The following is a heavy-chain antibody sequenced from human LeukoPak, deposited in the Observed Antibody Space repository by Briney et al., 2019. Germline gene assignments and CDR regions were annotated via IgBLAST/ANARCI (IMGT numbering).Heavy chain of an antibody. CDR3: ARDSSAVDTAMVRGWFDP. V-gene: IGHV4-59*01. J-gene: IGHJ5*02. CDR2: IYYSGST. D-gene: IGHD5-18*01. CDR1: GGSISSYY. Sequence: SETLSLTCTVSGGSISSYYWSWIRQPPGKGPEWIGYIYYSGSTNYNPSLKSRVTISVDTSKNQFSLKLSSVTAADTAVYYCARDSSAVDTAMVRGWFDPWGQGTLVTVSS.